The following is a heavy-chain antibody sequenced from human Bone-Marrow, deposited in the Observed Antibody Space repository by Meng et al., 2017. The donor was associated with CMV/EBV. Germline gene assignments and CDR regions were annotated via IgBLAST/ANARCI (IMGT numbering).Heavy chain of an antibody. CDR3: VKGDHRGSDYVDAFDI. V-gene: IGHV3-43*01. D-gene: IGHD3-16*01. CDR2: IRWDGGIT. J-gene: IGHJ3*02. Sequence: GESLKIPCAGSGFPFDEYTMHWVRQAPGRGLEWVSLIRWDGGITYYADSVKGRFTFSKDNSKSSLYLQMNSLRAEDTALYYCVKGDHRGSDYVDAFDIWGQGTMVTVSS. CDR1: GFPFDEYT.